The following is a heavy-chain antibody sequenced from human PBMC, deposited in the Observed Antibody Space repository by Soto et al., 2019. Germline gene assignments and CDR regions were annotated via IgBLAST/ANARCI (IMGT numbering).Heavy chain of an antibody. CDR3: ARDAQLWFGELFLYYYYYGMDV. CDR1: GFTFSSYG. D-gene: IGHD3-10*01. V-gene: IGHV3-33*01. Sequence: PGGSLRLSCAASGFTFSSYGMHWVRQAPGKGLEWVAVIWYDGSNKYYADSVKGRFTISRDNSKNTLYLQMNSLRAEDTAVYYCARDAQLWFGELFLYYYYYGMDVWGQGTTVTVSS. J-gene: IGHJ6*02. CDR2: IWYDGSNK.